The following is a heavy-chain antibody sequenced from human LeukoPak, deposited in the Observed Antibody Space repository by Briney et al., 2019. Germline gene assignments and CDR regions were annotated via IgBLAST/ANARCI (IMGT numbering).Heavy chain of an antibody. D-gene: IGHD6-13*01. CDR2: IIPIFGTA. Sequence: SVKVSCKASGGTFSSYAISWVRQAPGQGLEWMGGIIPIFGTANYAQKFQGRVTITADKSTSTAYMELSSLRSEDTAVYYCARGGAAAAPYYYYMDVWGKGTTVTVSS. V-gene: IGHV1-69*06. CDR1: GGTFSSYA. CDR3: ARGGAAAAPYYYYMDV. J-gene: IGHJ6*03.